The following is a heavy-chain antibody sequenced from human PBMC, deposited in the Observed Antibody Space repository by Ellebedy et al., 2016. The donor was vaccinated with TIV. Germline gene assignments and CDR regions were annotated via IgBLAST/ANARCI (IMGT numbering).Heavy chain of an antibody. CDR2: IYSGGST. D-gene: IGHD2-15*01. CDR1: GFTVSSNY. V-gene: IGHV3-66*01. J-gene: IGHJ6*02. CDR3: ARFGVVVVAARYYYYGMDV. Sequence: GGSLRLSXAASGFTVSSNYMSWVRQAPGKGLEWVSVIYSGGSTYYADSVKARFTISRDNSKNTLYLQMNSLRAEDTAVYYCARFGVVVVAARYYYYGMDVWGQGTTVTVSS.